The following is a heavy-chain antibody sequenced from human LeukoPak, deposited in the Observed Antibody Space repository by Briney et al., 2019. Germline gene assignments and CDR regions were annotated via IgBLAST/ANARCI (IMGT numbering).Heavy chain of an antibody. CDR2: ISYDGSNR. J-gene: IGHJ6*02. D-gene: IGHD6-13*01. V-gene: IGHV3-30-3*01. CDR1: GFTFSSYA. CDR3: ASAEQQLVQSDYYYGMDV. Sequence: GGSLRLSCAASGFTFSSYAMHWVRQAPGKGLEWVAVISYDGSNRYYADSVKGRFTISRDNSKNTLYLQMNSLSAEDTAVYYCASAEQQLVQSDYYYGMDVWGQGTTVTVSS.